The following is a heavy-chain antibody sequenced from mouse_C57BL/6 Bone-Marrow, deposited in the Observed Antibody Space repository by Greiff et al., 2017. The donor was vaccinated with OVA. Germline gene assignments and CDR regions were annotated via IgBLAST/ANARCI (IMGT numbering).Heavy chain of an antibody. V-gene: IGHV1-26*01. CDR3: ARDYGSSLLDY. J-gene: IGHJ3*01. CDR1: GYTFTDYY. D-gene: IGHD1-1*01. CDR2: INPNNGGT. Sequence: EVQLQQSGPELVKPGASVKISCKASGYTFTDYYMNWVKQSHGKSLEWIGDINPNNGGTSYNQKFKGKATLTVDKSSSTAYMELRSLTSEDSAVYYCARDYGSSLLDYWGQGTLVTVSA.